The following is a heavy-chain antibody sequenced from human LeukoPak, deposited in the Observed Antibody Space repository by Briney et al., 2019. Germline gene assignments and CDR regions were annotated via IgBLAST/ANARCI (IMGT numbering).Heavy chain of an antibody. CDR2: ISGSGVKT. D-gene: IGHD2-2*01. V-gene: IGHV3-23*01. Sequence: GGSLRLSCAASGFTFNNYGFYWVRQAPGKGLEWVSGISGSGVKTDYADSVKGRFTISRDNSKNTLHLQMNSLRAEDTALYYCAKGNGFCSSTSCYPDAFDIWGQGTMVTVSS. J-gene: IGHJ3*02. CDR3: AKGNGFCSSTSCYPDAFDI. CDR1: GFTFNNYG.